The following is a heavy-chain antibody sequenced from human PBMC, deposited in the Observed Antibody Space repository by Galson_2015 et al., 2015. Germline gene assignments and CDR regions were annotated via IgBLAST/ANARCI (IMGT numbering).Heavy chain of an antibody. V-gene: IGHV3-9*01. D-gene: IGHD3-22*01. CDR1: GFTFDDYA. CDR3: AKGGWGYYDSSGYSSAYFQH. CDR2: ISWNSGSI. J-gene: IGHJ1*01. Sequence: SLRLSCAASGFTFDDYAMHWVRHAPGKGLEWVSGISWNSGSIGYADSVKGRFTISRDNAKNSLYLQMNSLRAEDTALYYCAKGGWGYYDSSGYSSAYFQHWGQGTLVTVSS.